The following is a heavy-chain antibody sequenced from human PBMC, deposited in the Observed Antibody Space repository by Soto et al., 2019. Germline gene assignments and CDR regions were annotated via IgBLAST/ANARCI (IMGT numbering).Heavy chain of an antibody. CDR3: TTYSSGSSVGFDY. D-gene: IGHD3-22*01. J-gene: IGHJ4*02. CDR2: IRSKANNYAT. V-gene: IGHV3-73*02. Sequence: EVQLVESGGGLVQPGGSLKLSCAASGFTFSGSAMHWVRQASGKGPEWVGRIRSKANNYATQYVASVKGRFTISRDDSKNAAYLQMNSLKTEDTAVYYCTTYSSGSSVGFDYWGQGTLVTVS. CDR1: GFTFSGSA.